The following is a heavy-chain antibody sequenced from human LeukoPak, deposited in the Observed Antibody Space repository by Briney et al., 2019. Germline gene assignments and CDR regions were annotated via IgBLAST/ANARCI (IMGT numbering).Heavy chain of an antibody. CDR1: RFTFSTYW. Sequence: GGSLRLSCAASRFTFSTYWMHWVRQAPGKGLVWVSRINSDGSSTGYADSVKGRFTISRDNAKNTLYLQMNSLRAEDTAVYYCARVVWGWDTAMPTPFDYWGQGTLVTVSS. CDR2: INSDGSST. CDR3: ARVVWGWDTAMPTPFDY. D-gene: IGHD5-18*01. V-gene: IGHV3-74*01. J-gene: IGHJ4*02.